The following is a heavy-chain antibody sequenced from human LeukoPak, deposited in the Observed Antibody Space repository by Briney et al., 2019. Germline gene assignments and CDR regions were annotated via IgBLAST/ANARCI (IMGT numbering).Heavy chain of an antibody. CDR1: GFTFSSYE. Sequence: GGSLRLSCAASGFTFSSYEMNWVRQAPGEGLEWVSYISSSGSTIYYADPVKGRFTISRDNAKNSLYLQMNSLRAEDTAVYYCARVGCSGGSCYPRRLLGELVNWGQGTLVTVSS. CDR2: ISSSGSTI. CDR3: ARVGCSGGSCYPRRLLGELVN. J-gene: IGHJ4*02. V-gene: IGHV3-48*03. D-gene: IGHD2-15*01.